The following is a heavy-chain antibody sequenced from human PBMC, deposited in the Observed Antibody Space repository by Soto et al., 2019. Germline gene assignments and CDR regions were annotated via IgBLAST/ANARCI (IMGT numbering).Heavy chain of an antibody. V-gene: IGHV1-8*01. J-gene: IGHJ5*02. D-gene: IGHD1-7*01. CDR1: GYTFTSYD. CDR2: MNPNSGNT. Sequence: GASVKVSCKASGYTFTSYDINWVRQATGQGLEWMGWMNPNSGNTGYAQKFQGRVTMTRNTSISTAYMELSSLRSEDTAVHYCASGFLELRGAFNWFAPSRQAPLATVFS. CDR3: ASGFLELRGAFNWFAP.